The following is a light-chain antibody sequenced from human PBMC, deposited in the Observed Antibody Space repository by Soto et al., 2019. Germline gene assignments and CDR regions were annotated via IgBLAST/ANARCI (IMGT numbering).Light chain of an antibody. J-gene: IGKJ3*01. V-gene: IGKV2-30*01. CDR1: QSLGYSDGNTS. Sequence: DVVLTQSPLSLPVTLGQPASISCRSSQSLGYSDGNTSLNWFQQRPGQSPRRLIYRVSKRDSGGPDRFSGSGSGTDFTLKISRVEAEDVGVYYCMQGVHWPPFTFGPGTKVDIK. CDR3: MQGVHWPPFT. CDR2: RVS.